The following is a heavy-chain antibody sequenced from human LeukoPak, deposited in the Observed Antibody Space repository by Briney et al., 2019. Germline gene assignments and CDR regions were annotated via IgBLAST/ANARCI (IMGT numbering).Heavy chain of an antibody. J-gene: IGHJ4*02. Sequence: PGGSLRLSCAASGFTFSSYAMSWVRQAPGKGLEWVSYISSSSSTIYYADSVKGRFTISRDNAKNSLYLQMNSLRAEDTAVYYCARGSPVMATIPYTNPDYWGQGTLVTVSS. CDR2: ISSSSSTI. V-gene: IGHV3-48*04. CDR3: ARGSPVMATIPYTNPDY. D-gene: IGHD5-24*01. CDR1: GFTFSSYA.